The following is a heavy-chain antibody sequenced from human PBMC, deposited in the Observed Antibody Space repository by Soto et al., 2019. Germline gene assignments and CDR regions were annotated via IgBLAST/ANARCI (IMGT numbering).Heavy chain of an antibody. CDR1: GFTFSSYA. D-gene: IGHD4-17*01. Sequence: QLGGSLRLSCAASGFTFSSYAMSWVRQAPGKGLEWVSAISGSGGSTYYADSVKGRFTISRDNSKNTLYLQMNSLRAEDTAVYYCAKDRYDYGDYRTYYYYYYMDVWGKGTTVTVSS. V-gene: IGHV3-23*01. CDR2: ISGSGGST. CDR3: AKDRYDYGDYRTYYYYYYMDV. J-gene: IGHJ6*03.